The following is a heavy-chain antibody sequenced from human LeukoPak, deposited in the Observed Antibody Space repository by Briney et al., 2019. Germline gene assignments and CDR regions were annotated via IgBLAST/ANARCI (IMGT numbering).Heavy chain of an antibody. Sequence: GGSLRLSCEASGFTFSSYWMSWVRQAPGKGLEWVANIKTDGSEKYYVDSVKGRFTISRDNAKNSLYLQMNSLRAEDTDVYYCARDYTGYFPWGQGTLVIVSS. CDR3: ARDYTGYFP. D-gene: IGHD3-9*01. V-gene: IGHV3-7*03. J-gene: IGHJ5*02. CDR1: GFTFSSYW. CDR2: IKTDGSEK.